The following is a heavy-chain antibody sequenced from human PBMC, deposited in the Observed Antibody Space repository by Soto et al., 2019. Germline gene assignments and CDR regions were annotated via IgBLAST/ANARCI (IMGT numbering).Heavy chain of an antibody. J-gene: IGHJ5*02. D-gene: IGHD6-13*01. CDR1: GYTFTSYG. V-gene: IGHV1-3*01. Sequence: ASVKVSCKASGYTFTSYGIHWVRQAPGQRLEWMGWINAANGDTKYSPKFQGRVTITRDTSASTAYMELSGLRSEDTAVYYCVRRHVSATGIDWFDPWGQGTLVTVSS. CDR2: INAANGDT. CDR3: VRRHVSATGIDWFDP.